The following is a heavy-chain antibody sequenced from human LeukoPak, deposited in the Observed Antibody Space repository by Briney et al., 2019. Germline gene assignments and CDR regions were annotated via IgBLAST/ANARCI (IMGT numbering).Heavy chain of an antibody. D-gene: IGHD5-12*01. Sequence: SGGSLRLSCAASGFTFSSYWMHWVRQAPGKGLVWVSRINSDGSSTSYADSVKGRFTISRDNAKNSLYLQMNSLRAEDTALYYCAKDIGGYVSYFDYWGQGTLVTVSS. J-gene: IGHJ4*02. CDR1: GFTFSSYW. CDR3: AKDIGGYVSYFDY. CDR2: INSDGSST. V-gene: IGHV3-74*01.